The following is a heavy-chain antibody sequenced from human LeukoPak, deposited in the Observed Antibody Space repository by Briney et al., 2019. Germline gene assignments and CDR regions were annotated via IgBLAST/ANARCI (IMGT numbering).Heavy chain of an antibody. CDR3: AKGPLGYCTAGACYFHY. CDR1: GFTFSNYA. V-gene: IGHV3-23*01. Sequence: PGGSLRLSCAASGFTFSNYAMDWVRQAPGRGLEWVSAISGSGGSTYYADSVKGRFTISRDNSKNTLYLQMNSLRAEDTAVYYCAKGPLGYCTAGACYFHYWGQGTLVTVSS. CDR2: ISGSGGST. D-gene: IGHD2-8*02. J-gene: IGHJ4*02.